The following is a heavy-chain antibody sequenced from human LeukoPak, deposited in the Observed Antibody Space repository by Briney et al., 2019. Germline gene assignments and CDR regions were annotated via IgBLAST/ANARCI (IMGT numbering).Heavy chain of an antibody. D-gene: IGHD3-3*01. Sequence: GRSLRLSCAASGFTFSAYAMHWVRQAPGKGLEWVAVISYDGSNKYYADSVKGRFTISRDNSENTLYLQMNSLRAEDTAVYYCASGGFYDFWSGYYTPFDYWGQGTLVTVSS. CDR1: GFTFSAYA. J-gene: IGHJ4*02. CDR3: ASGGFYDFWSGYYTPFDY. V-gene: IGHV3-30*01. CDR2: ISYDGSNK.